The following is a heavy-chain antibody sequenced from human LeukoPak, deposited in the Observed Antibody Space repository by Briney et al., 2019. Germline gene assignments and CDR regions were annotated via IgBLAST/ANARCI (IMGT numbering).Heavy chain of an antibody. CDR2: IYYSGST. Sequence: WVRQPPGKGLEWIGSIYYSGSTYYNPSLKSRVTISVDTSKNQFSLKLSSVTAADTAVYYCARRGYSSSWYPPFDPWGQGTLVTVSS. J-gene: IGHJ5*02. D-gene: IGHD6-13*01. CDR3: ARRGYSSSWYPPFDP. V-gene: IGHV4-39*01.